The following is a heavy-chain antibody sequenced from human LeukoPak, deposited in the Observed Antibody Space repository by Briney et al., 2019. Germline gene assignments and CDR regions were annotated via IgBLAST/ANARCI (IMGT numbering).Heavy chain of an antibody. CDR3: ARDGGTDWYDP. V-gene: IGHV3-7*01. CDR1: GFSISGYW. J-gene: IGHJ5*02. D-gene: IGHD3-16*01. CDR2: IRQDGNVK. Sequence: GGSLRLSCAASGFSISGYWMSWVRQAPGKGLEWVANIRQDGNVKTYVDSVKGRFTVSRDNAKNSLYLQMDSLTVEDTAMYYCARDGGTDWYDPWGQGTLVTVSS.